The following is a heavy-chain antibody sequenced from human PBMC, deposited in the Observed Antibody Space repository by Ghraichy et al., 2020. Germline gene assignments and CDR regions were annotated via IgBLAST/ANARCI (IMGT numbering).Heavy chain of an antibody. D-gene: IGHD4-23*01. Sequence: GGSLRLSCVGSGFTFSGYNMNWVRQSPGKGLEWVSYITSSSRTRFYADSVKGRFTISRDNAQNSLYLQMNSLRDEDTAVYYCARASKVVRFYYYDGMDVWGQGTTVTVSS. V-gene: IGHV3-48*02. CDR2: ITSSSRTR. CDR1: GFTFSGYN. J-gene: IGHJ6*02. CDR3: ARASKVVRFYYYDGMDV.